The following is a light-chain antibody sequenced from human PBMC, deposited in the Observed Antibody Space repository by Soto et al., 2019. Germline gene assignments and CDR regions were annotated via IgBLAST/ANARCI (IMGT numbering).Light chain of an antibody. V-gene: IGLV2-14*01. J-gene: IGLJ1*01. CDR3: SSDPSSSTYV. CDR2: DVT. Sequence: QSALTQPASVSGSPGQSIAISCTGTSSDVGGYNYVSWYQQHPGKAPKLIIYDVTSRPSGVSNRFSGSKSGNTASLTISGLQAEDEADYYCSSDPSSSTYVFGTGAKLTV. CDR1: SSDVGGYNY.